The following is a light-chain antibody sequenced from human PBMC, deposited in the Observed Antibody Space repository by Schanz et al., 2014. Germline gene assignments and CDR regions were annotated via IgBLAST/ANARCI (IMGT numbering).Light chain of an antibody. CDR1: QTVNSKF. Sequence: EIVLTQSPATLSLSPGERATLSCRASQTVNSKFLAWYQQKPGQAPRLLIYGASSRATGIPDRFSGSGSGTDFTLSISRLEPEDFAVYYCQQYGSSLYTFGQGTKLEIK. J-gene: IGKJ2*01. CDR2: GAS. V-gene: IGKV3-20*01. CDR3: QQYGSSLYT.